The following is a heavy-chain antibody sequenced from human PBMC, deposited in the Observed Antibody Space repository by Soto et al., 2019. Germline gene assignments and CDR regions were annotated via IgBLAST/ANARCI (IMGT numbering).Heavy chain of an antibody. Sequence: GGSLRLSCAASGFTFSSYGMHWVRQAPGKGLEWVAVIWYDGSNKYYADSVKGRFTISRDNSKNTLYLQMNSLRAEDTAVYYCARDRGRCIAVTNPNAKCVFDIWGQGTMVPVSS. D-gene: IGHD6-19*01. CDR1: GFTFSSYG. J-gene: IGHJ3*02. V-gene: IGHV3-33*01. CDR3: ARDRGRCIAVTNPNAKCVFDI. CDR2: IWYDGSNK.